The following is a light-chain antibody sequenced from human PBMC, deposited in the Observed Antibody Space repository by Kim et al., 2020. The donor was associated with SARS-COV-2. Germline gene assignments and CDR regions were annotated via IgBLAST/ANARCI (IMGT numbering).Light chain of an antibody. V-gene: IGKV3-20*01. CDR2: GTS. J-gene: IGKJ5*01. CDR3: QQYGDSPLT. CDR1: RRFAGRY. Sequence: EIVLTQSPGTLSLSPGERATLSCRASRRFAGRYLAWYQQKPGQAPRLLMYGTSSRATGIPDRFSGSGSGTDFALTSSRLGPEDFAVYYCQQYGDSPLTFGQGTRLEI.